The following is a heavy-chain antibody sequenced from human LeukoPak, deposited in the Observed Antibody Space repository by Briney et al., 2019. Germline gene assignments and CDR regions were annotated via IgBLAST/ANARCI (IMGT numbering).Heavy chain of an antibody. D-gene: IGHD6-13*01. J-gene: IGHJ6*02. Sequence: GRSLRLSCAASGFTFSSYAMHWVRQAPGKGLEWVAVISYDGSNKYYADSVKGRFTISRDNSKNTLYLQMNSLRAEDTAVYYCASQPGYRSSWAYYYYGMDVWGQGTTVTVSS. CDR3: ASQPGYRSSWAYYYYGMDV. CDR2: ISYDGSNK. V-gene: IGHV3-30-3*01. CDR1: GFTFSSYA.